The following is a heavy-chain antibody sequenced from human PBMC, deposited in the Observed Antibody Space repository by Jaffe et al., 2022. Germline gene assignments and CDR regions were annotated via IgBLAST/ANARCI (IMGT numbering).Heavy chain of an antibody. CDR3: AKRVVDYCSGTNCYEGIDY. V-gene: IGHV3-30*18. Sequence: QVQLVESGGGVVQPGRSLRLSCAASGFTFSSYGMHWVRQAPGKGLEWVAVISYDGSNGYYADSVKGRFTISRDNSKNTLYLQMNSLRAEDAAVYYCAKRVVDYCSGTNCYEGIDYWGQGTLVTVSS. D-gene: IGHD2-2*01. J-gene: IGHJ4*02. CDR1: GFTFSSYG. CDR2: ISYDGSNG.